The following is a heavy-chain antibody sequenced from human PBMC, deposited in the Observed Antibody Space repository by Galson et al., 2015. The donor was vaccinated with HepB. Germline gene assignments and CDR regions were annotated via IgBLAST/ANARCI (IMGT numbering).Heavy chain of an antibody. CDR2: ISSSGSTI. Sequence: SLRLSCAASGFTFSDYHMSWIRQAPGKGLEWVSYISSSGSTIYYADSVKGRFTISRDNAKNSLYLQMNSLRAEDTAVYYCAREAMATIQGEASLYYYYYMDVWGKGTTVTASS. CDR3: AREAMATIQGEASLYYYYYMDV. D-gene: IGHD5-24*01. V-gene: IGHV3-11*01. J-gene: IGHJ6*03. CDR1: GFTFSDYH.